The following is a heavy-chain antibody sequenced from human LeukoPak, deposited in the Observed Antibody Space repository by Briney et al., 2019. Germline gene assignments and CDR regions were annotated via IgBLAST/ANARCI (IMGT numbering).Heavy chain of an antibody. CDR3: ARGVYSSSWTPPGY. V-gene: IGHV4-61*01. CDR2: IYYSGST. D-gene: IGHD6-13*01. CDR1: GGSVSSVSHY. J-gene: IGHJ4*02. Sequence: PSETLSLTCSVSGGSVSSVSHYWSWLRQPPGKGLEWIGYIYYSGSTNYNPFLKSRVTISVDTSKNQFSLKLSSVTAADTAVYYCARGVYSSSWTPPGYWGQGTLVTVSS.